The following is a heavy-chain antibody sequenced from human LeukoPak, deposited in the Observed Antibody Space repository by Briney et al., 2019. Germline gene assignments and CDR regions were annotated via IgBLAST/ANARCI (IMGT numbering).Heavy chain of an antibody. Sequence: GRSLRLSCAASGFTVSSNYMSWVRQAPGKGLEWVSVIYSGGSTYYADSVKGRFTISRDNSKNTLYLQMNSLRAEDTAVYYCARGVPTGIDYFDYWGQGTLVTVSS. CDR2: IYSGGST. CDR1: GFTVSSNY. CDR3: ARGVPTGIDYFDY. D-gene: IGHD1-1*01. V-gene: IGHV3-66*01. J-gene: IGHJ4*02.